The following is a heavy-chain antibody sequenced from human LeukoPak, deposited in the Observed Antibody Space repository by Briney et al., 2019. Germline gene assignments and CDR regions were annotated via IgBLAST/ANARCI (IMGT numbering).Heavy chain of an antibody. CDR1: GLSINNFY. V-gene: IGHV4-59*01. J-gene: IGHJ4*02. CDR2: IYYSGNT. Sequence: SEPLSLTCTVSGLSINNFYWSWIRQPPGKGLEWVGYIYYSGNTNYYPSLKSRVTIQVETCKNQFSLQLSSLTTADMAVYYCARGGWSLDYWGQGTLVTVSS. D-gene: IGHD6-19*01. CDR3: ARGGWSLDY.